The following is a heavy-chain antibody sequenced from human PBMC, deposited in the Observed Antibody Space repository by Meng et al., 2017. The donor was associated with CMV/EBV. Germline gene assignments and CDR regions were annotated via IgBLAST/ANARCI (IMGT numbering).Heavy chain of an antibody. Sequence: LSCAASGFSFSSYSMNWVRQAPGKGLEWVSSISSSSYIYYADSVKGRFTISRDNAKNSLYLQMNSLRAEDTAVYYCARDQRYRKAFDYWGQGTLVTVSS. CDR1: GFSFSSYS. D-gene: IGHD1-26*01. CDR3: ARDQRYRKAFDY. J-gene: IGHJ4*02. V-gene: IGHV3-21*01. CDR2: ISSSSYI.